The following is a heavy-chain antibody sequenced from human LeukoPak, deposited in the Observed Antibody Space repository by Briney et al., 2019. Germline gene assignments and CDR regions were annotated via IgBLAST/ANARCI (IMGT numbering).Heavy chain of an antibody. D-gene: IGHD6-6*01. V-gene: IGHV4-59*08. CDR1: GGSISRYY. Sequence: SETLSLTCTVSGGSISRYYWSWIRQPPWKGLEWIGYIYYSGSTNYNPSLKSRVTISVDTSKNQFSLKLSSVTAADTAVYYCARLGVAARPPYYYYYMDVWGKGTTVTVSS. J-gene: IGHJ6*03. CDR2: IYYSGST. CDR3: ARLGVAARPPYYYYYMDV.